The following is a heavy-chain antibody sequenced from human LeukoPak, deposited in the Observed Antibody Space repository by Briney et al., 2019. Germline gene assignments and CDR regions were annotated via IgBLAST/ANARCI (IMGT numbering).Heavy chain of an antibody. CDR1: GFTFSSYW. Sequence: PGGSLRLSCAASGFTFSSYWMSWVRQAPGKGLEWVANIKQDGSEKYYVDSVKGRFTISRDNAKNSLYLQMNSLRAEDTAVYYCARARHGYSSSFYFDYWGQGTLVTVSS. V-gene: IGHV3-7*01. J-gene: IGHJ4*02. CDR3: ARARHGYSSSFYFDY. CDR2: IKQDGSEK. D-gene: IGHD6-6*01.